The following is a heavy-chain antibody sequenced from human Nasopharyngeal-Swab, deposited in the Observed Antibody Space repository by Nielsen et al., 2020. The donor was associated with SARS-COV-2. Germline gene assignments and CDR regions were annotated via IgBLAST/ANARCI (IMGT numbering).Heavy chain of an antibody. V-gene: IGHV3-30*18. D-gene: IGHD2-8*01. CDR3: AKDHQLIRNYYYYDMDV. Sequence: WIRQPPGKGLEWMAVISYDGVKKFYADSVKGRFILSRDNSKNTLYLQMNSLRTEDTAVYYCAKDHQLIRNYYYYDMDVWGQGTTVTVSS. J-gene: IGHJ6*02. CDR2: ISYDGVKK.